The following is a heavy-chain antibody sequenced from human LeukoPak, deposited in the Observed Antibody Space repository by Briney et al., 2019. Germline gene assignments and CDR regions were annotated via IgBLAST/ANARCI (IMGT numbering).Heavy chain of an antibody. CDR2: IYTSGST. CDR1: GGSISSDSYY. CDR3: ARQKKGVVGIGVWSGYQGNWYFDL. D-gene: IGHD3-3*01. Sequence: SETLSLTCTVSGGSISSDSYYWSWIRQPAGKGLEWIGRIYTSGSTNYNPSLKSRVTISLDTSKNQFSQKLSSVTAADTAVYYCARQKKGVVGIGVWSGYQGNWYFDLWGRGTLVTVSS. V-gene: IGHV4-61*02. J-gene: IGHJ2*01.